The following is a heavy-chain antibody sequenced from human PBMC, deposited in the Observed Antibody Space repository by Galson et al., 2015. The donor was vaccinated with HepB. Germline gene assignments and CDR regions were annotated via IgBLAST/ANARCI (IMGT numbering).Heavy chain of an antibody. Sequence: ETLSLSCAVSGGSISSSNWWSWVRQPPGKGLEWIGEIYHSGSTNYNPSLKSRVTISVDKSKNQFSLKLSSVTAADTAVYYCARSFSSPWEAWFDPWGQGTLVTVSS. CDR3: ARSFSSPWEAWFDP. D-gene: IGHD2-2*01. CDR2: IYHSGST. J-gene: IGHJ5*02. CDR1: GGSISSSNW. V-gene: IGHV4-4*02.